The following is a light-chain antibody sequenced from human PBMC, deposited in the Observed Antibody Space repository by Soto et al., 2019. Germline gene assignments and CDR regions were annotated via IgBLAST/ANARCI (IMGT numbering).Light chain of an antibody. CDR3: LAWDDSLNGPV. Sequence: QSVLTQLPSASGTPGQRVTISCSGSSSNIGSNAVNWYQQFPGTAPKLLIYRNIQRPSGVPDRFSGSKSGTSASLAISGLQSEDEADYFCLAWDDSLNGPVIGGGTKLTVL. CDR2: RNI. J-gene: IGLJ2*01. V-gene: IGLV1-44*01. CDR1: SSNIGSNA.